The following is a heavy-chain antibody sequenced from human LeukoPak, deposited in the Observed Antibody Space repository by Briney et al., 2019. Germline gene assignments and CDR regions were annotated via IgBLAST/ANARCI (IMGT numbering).Heavy chain of an antibody. J-gene: IGHJ4*02. CDR1: GFTFGNFW. Sequence: QTGGSLRLSCVASGFTFGNFWMSWVRHSPGRGLEWVANIHPEGDEKYHVESVMGRFTISRDNAESSLFLQMNGLRAEDTAVYYCARGDAFSGDHWGQGTLAAVSS. CDR3: ARGDAFSGDH. V-gene: IGHV3-7*04. CDR2: IHPEGDEK.